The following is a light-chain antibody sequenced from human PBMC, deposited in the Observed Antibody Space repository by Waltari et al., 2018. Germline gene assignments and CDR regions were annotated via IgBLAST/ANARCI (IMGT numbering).Light chain of an antibody. J-gene: IGLJ2*01. CDR2: DVS. Sequence: QSALTQPASVSGSPGQSITISCTGTSNDVGAYNYVSCYQQHPGKAPKLMIYDVSNRPSGVSNRFSGSKSGNTASLTISGLQAEDEADYYCSSYISSSTLELFGGGTSLTVL. CDR3: SSYISSSTLEL. CDR1: SNDVGAYNY. V-gene: IGLV2-14*03.